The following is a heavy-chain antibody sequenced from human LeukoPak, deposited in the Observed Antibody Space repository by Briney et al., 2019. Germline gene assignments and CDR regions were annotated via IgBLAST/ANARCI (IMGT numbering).Heavy chain of an antibody. CDR2: ISNSGGST. Sequence: GGSLRLSCAASGFIFSSYAMNWVRQAPGKGLEWVSGISNSGGSTYYADSVKGRFTIPRDNSKNTLYLQMNSLRAEDTAVYYCAKETSSSFDYWGQGTLVTVSS. CDR1: GFIFSSYA. V-gene: IGHV3-23*01. J-gene: IGHJ4*02. CDR3: AKETSSSFDY. D-gene: IGHD6-6*01.